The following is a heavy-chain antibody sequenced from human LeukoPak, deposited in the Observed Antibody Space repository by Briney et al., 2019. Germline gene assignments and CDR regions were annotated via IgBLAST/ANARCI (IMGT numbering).Heavy chain of an antibody. D-gene: IGHD3-22*01. CDR3: ARVASSANWFDP. Sequence: PSQTLSLTCTVSGGSISSGNYYWSWIRQPPGKGLEWIGYIYYSGSTYYNPSLKSRVTMSVDTSKNQFSLKLSSVTAADTAVYYCARVASSANWFDPWGQGTLVTVPS. CDR1: GGSISSGNYY. V-gene: IGHV4-30-4*08. J-gene: IGHJ5*02. CDR2: IYYSGST.